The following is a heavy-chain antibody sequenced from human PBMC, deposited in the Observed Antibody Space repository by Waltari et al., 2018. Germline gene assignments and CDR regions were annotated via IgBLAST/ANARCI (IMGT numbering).Heavy chain of an antibody. CDR2: ISSTSGTI. CDR3: SRSKLGRTTFDY. CDR1: RFRFSTYD. V-gene: IGHV3-48*04. D-gene: IGHD7-27*01. J-gene: IGHJ4*02. Sequence: EVQVVESGGGLVQPGGSLRLSCAASRFRFSTYDMNWVRQAPGKGLEWVSYISSTSGTIYYADSVKGRFTISRDNAKNSLYLQMNSLRAEDTAVYYCSRSKLGRTTFDYWGQGTLVTVSS.